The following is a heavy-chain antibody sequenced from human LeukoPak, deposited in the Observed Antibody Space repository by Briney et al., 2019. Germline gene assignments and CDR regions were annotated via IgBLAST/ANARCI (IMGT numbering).Heavy chain of an antibody. CDR1: GFTFSSYE. J-gene: IGHJ5*02. CDR3: ARGNYDYVWGSFWFDP. Sequence: GGSLRLSCAASGFTFSSYEMNWVRQAPGKGLEWVSYISSSGSTIYYADSVKGRFTISRDNAKNSLYLQMNSLRAEHTAVYYCARGNYDYVWGSFWFDPWGQGTLVTVSS. V-gene: IGHV3-48*03. D-gene: IGHD3-16*01. CDR2: ISSSGSTI.